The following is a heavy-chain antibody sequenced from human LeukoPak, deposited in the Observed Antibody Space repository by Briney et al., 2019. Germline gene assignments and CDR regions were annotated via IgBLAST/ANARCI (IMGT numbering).Heavy chain of an antibody. Sequence: PGGSLRLSCAASGFTFSSYSMNWVRQAPGKGLEWVSSINSNSSYIYYTDSLKGRFTISRDNAKNSLYLQMNSLRAEDTAVYYCARDMPYDSSGYYYGGAFDIWGQGTMVTVSS. CDR3: ARDMPYDSSGYYYGGAFDI. CDR1: GFTFSSYS. D-gene: IGHD3-22*01. V-gene: IGHV3-21*01. CDR2: INSNSSYI. J-gene: IGHJ3*02.